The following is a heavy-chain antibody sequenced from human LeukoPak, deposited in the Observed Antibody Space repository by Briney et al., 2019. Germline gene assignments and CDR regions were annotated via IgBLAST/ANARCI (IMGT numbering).Heavy chain of an antibody. Sequence: GGSLRLSCAASGFTFSDYEMNWVRQAPGKGLEWVSYISSSGSTIFYADSMKGRFTTSRDNAKNSLYLQMKSLRAEDTAVYYCARLGYCSAGSYYSLDYWGQGTLVTVSS. J-gene: IGHJ4*02. D-gene: IGHD2-15*01. CDR2: ISSSGSTI. V-gene: IGHV3-48*03. CDR3: ARLGYCSAGSYYSLDY. CDR1: GFTFSDYE.